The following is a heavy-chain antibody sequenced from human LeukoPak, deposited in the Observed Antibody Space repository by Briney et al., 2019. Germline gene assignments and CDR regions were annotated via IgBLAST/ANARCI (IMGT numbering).Heavy chain of an antibody. CDR2: ITASGTAM. CDR1: GFTFSSYS. CDR3: ASSGSYRFDY. D-gene: IGHD1-26*01. V-gene: IGHV3-48*02. J-gene: IGHJ4*02. Sequence: GGSLRLPCAASGFTFSSYSMNWVRQAPGKGLEWVSHITASGTAMFYADSVKGRFTISRDNAKNSLYLQMNSLRDEDTAVYYCASSGSYRFDYWGQGTLVTVSS.